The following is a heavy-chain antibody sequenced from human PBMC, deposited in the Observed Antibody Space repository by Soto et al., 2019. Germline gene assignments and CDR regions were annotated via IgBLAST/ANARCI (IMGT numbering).Heavy chain of an antibody. J-gene: IGHJ6*02. D-gene: IGHD2-15*01. CDR3: ARSEEDSDYYYYGMDV. CDR2: TYYRSRWYS. V-gene: IGHV6-1*01. CDR1: GYTVSSNSVA. Sequence: SQTLSLTCVGSGYTVSSNSVAWNWVRQSPSRGLEWLGRTYYRSRWYSDYAVSVRSRIDINADTSKNQVSLQLNSVTPEDTAVYYCARSEEDSDYYYYGMDVWGQGTTVTVSS.